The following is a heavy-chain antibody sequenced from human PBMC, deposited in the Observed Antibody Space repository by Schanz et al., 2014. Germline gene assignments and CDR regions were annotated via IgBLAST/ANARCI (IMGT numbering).Heavy chain of an antibody. CDR2: VYATGRT. J-gene: IGHJ5*02. Sequence: QVQLQESGPGLVKPSETLSLTCAVSGASVSSFYWSWIRQPAGKGLEWIGHVYATGRTKYNPSLKSRVTMSVATSQKQISLKLTSVTAADTAVYYCARTLVNGSRKWFVPWGPGTQVTVSS. D-gene: IGHD3-10*01. CDR3: ARTLVNGSRKWFVP. V-gene: IGHV4-4*07. CDR1: GASVSSFY.